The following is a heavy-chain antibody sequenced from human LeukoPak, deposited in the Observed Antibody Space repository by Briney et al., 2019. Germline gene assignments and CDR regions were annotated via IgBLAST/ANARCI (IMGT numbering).Heavy chain of an antibody. J-gene: IGHJ4*02. CDR2: VYISGSTNTSGST. D-gene: IGHD6-13*01. CDR3: ARRVAAAGKEAFDY. V-gene: IGHV4-4*09. CDR1: GGSISSYY. Sequence: SATLSLTCNVSGGSISSYYWSWIRQPPGKGLEWIGYVYISGSTNTSGSTTYNPSLKSRVTISGDTSKNQFSLKLSSVTAADTAVYYCARRVAAAGKEAFDYWGQGTLVTVCS.